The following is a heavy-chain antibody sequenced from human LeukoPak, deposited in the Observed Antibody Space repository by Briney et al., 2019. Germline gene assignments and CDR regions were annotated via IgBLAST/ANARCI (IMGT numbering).Heavy chain of an antibody. V-gene: IGHV3-48*03. D-gene: IGHD3-10*01. CDR2: ISSSSSYT. CDR3: ARFDGSGSREVFDP. J-gene: IGHJ5*02. Sequence: PGGSLRLSCAASGFTFSSYEMNWVRQAPGKGLEWVSYISSSSSYTNYADSVKGRFTISRDNARNSLYLQMNSLRAEDTAVYYCARFDGSGSREVFDPWGQGTLVTVSS. CDR1: GFTFSSYE.